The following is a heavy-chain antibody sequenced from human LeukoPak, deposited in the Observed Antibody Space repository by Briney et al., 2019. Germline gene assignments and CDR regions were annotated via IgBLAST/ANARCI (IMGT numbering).Heavy chain of an antibody. CDR2: IKQDGSEK. J-gene: IGHJ4*02. Sequence: AGGSLRLSCAASGFTFSSYWMSWVRQAPGKGLEWVANIKQDGSEKYYVDSVKGRFTISRDNAKNSLYLQMNSLRAEDTAVYYCARDGGGYSYGYFDYWGQGTLVTVSS. CDR3: ARDGGGYSYGYFDY. CDR1: GFTFSSYW. D-gene: IGHD5-18*01. V-gene: IGHV3-7*01.